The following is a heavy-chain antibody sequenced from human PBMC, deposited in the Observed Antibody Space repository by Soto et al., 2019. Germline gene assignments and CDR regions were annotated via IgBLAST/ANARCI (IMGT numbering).Heavy chain of an antibody. CDR3: ARQRLWGTSGYYYFEN. V-gene: IGHV5-51*01. D-gene: IGHD3-22*01. CDR2: IYPGYSDT. J-gene: IGHJ4*02. Sequence: GESLKIPCKGSGHFFSNYWIGWVRQMPGKGLEWMGIIYPGYSDTRYSPSFQGQVTITVDKSINTAYLQWSRLKASDTAIYYCARQRLWGTSGYYYFENWGQGTLVTVSS. CDR1: GHFFSNYW.